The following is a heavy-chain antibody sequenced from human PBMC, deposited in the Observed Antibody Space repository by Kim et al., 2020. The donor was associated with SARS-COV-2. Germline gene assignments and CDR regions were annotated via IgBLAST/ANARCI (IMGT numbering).Heavy chain of an antibody. CDR3: AKDHTAGYAEYFQH. Sequence: ADSVKGRFTISRDNSKNTLYLQMNSLRAEDTAVYYCAKDHTAGYAEYFQHWGQGTLVTVSS. J-gene: IGHJ1*01. V-gene: IGHV3-23*01. D-gene: IGHD5-18*01.